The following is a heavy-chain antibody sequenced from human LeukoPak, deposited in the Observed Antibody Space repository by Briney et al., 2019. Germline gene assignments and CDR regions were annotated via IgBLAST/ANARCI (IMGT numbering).Heavy chain of an antibody. J-gene: IGHJ4*02. CDR2: ISGSGGST. Sequence: GGSLRLSCAASGFTFSSYAMSWVRQAPGKGLEWVSAISGSGGSTYYADSVKGRFTISRDNSKNTLYLQMNSLRAEDTAVYYCAKDQEPHYYDSSGYYFVANYWGQGTLVIVST. CDR3: AKDQEPHYYDSSGYYFVANY. D-gene: IGHD3-22*01. V-gene: IGHV3-23*01. CDR1: GFTFSSYA.